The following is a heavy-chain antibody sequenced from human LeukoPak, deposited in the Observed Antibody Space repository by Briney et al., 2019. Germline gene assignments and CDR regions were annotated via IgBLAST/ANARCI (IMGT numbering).Heavy chain of an antibody. CDR2: IKQDGSEK. Sequence: GGSLRLSCAASGFTFSSYWMSWVRQAPGKGLEWVANIKQDGSEKYYVDSVKGRFTISRDIAKNSLYLQMNSLRAEDTAVYYCARDLYDILTGYYNGGFDYWGQGTLVTVSS. V-gene: IGHV3-7*01. D-gene: IGHD3-9*01. CDR1: GFTFSSYW. CDR3: ARDLYDILTGYYNGGFDY. J-gene: IGHJ4*02.